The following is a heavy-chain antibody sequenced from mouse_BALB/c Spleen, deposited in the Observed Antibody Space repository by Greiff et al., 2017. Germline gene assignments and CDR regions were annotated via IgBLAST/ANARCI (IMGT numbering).Heavy chain of an antibody. D-gene: IGHD2-4*01. V-gene: IGHV1-5*01. Sequence: EVQLQQSGTVLARPGASVKMSCKASGYSFTSYWMHWVKQRPGQGLEWIGAIYPGNSDTSYNQKFKGKAKLTAVTSASTAYMELSSLTNEDSAVYYCTRGDYDVEYYFDYWGQGTTLTVSS. CDR2: IYPGNSDT. CDR3: TRGDYDVEYYFDY. CDR1: GYSFTSYW. J-gene: IGHJ2*01.